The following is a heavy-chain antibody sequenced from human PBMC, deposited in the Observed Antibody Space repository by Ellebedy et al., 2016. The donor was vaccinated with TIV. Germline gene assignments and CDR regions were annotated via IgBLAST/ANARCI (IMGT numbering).Heavy chain of an antibody. CDR2: IYHSGST. CDR1: GGSISSGGYS. J-gene: IGHJ6*02. CDR3: ARSDYGDYAGMDV. D-gene: IGHD4-17*01. Sequence: LRLSXAVSGGSISSGGYSWSWIRQPPGKGLEWIGYIYHSGSTYYNPSLKSRVTISVDRSKNQFSLKPSSVTAADTAVYYCARSDYGDYAGMDVWGQGTTVTVSS. V-gene: IGHV4-30-2*01.